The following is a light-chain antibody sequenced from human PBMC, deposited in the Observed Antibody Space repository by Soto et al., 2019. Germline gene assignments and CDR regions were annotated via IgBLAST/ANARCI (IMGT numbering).Light chain of an antibody. CDR1: SSDIGGYNY. V-gene: IGLV2-14*03. CDR3: ASYASSNTVV. Sequence: QSALTQPASVSGSPGQSITISCTGTSSDIGGYNYVSWYQQHPGKAPKLMIYDVSDRPSGVSNRFSGSKSGNTASLTISGHQAEDEADYYCASYASSNTVVFGGGTKLTVL. J-gene: IGLJ2*01. CDR2: DVS.